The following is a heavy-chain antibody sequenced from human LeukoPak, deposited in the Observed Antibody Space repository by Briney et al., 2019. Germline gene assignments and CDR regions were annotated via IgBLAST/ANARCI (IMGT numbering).Heavy chain of an antibody. CDR1: GFTFSSYG. Sequence: GGSLRLSCAASGFTFSSYGMHWVRQAPGKGLEWVAVISYDGSNKYYADSVKGRFTISRDNSKNTLYLQMNSLRAEDTAVYYCAKGPRITMIVVVIRAAFDIWGQGTMVTVSS. D-gene: IGHD3-22*01. J-gene: IGHJ3*02. V-gene: IGHV3-30*18. CDR3: AKGPRITMIVVVIRAAFDI. CDR2: ISYDGSNK.